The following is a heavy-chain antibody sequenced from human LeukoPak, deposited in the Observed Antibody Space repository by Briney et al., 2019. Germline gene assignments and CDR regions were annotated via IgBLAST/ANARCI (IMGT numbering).Heavy chain of an antibody. CDR3: AKPHDYDLTPHDY. CDR2: ISGSGGSP. J-gene: IGHJ4*02. CDR1: GFTFSSYA. V-gene: IGHV3-23*01. Sequence: PGGSLRLSCAASGFTFSSYAMSWVRQAPGKGLEWVSAISGSGGSPYYADSVKGRFTISRDNSKNTLYLQMNSLRAEDTAVYYCAKPHDYDLTPHDYWGQGTLVTVSS. D-gene: IGHD4-17*01.